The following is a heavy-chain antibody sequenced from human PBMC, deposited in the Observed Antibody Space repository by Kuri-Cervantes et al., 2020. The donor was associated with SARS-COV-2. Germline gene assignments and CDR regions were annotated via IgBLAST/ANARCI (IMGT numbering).Heavy chain of an antibody. CDR1: GGSFSGYY. V-gene: IGHV4-30-4*08. CDR2: IYYSGST. CDR3: ARVTSRTIFGVVTHFDY. Sequence: SCAVYGGSFSGYYWSWIRQPPGKGLEWIGYIYYSGSTYYNPSLKSRVTISVDTSKNQFSLKLSSVTAADTAVYYCARVTSRTIFGVVTHFDYWGQGTLVTVSS. J-gene: IGHJ4*02. D-gene: IGHD3-3*01.